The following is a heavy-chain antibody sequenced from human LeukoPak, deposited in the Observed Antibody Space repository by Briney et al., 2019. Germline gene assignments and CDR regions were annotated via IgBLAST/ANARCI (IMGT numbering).Heavy chain of an antibody. V-gene: IGHV4-59*01. CDR2: IYYSGST. Sequence: SETLSLTCTVSGGSISSYYWSWIRQPPGKGLEWIGYIYYSGSTNYNPSLKSRVTISVDTSKNQFSLKLSSVTAADTAVYYCARARPSPLDSDYWGQGTLVTVSS. CDR3: ARARPSPLDSDY. CDR1: GGSISSYY. J-gene: IGHJ4*02. D-gene: IGHD6-6*01.